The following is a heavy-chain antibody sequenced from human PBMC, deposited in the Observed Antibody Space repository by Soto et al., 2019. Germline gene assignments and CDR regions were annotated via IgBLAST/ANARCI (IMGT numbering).Heavy chain of an antibody. Sequence: SETLSLTCTVSGGPLSRYYWSWVRQPPGKGLEWIGDIYYSGSTNYKPSLKSRVPISVDTSKNQFSLKLGSVTAADTAVYYCARGYYYDSSGYPYGYYFDYWGQGTLVTVSS. V-gene: IGHV4-59*01. CDR1: GGPLSRYY. CDR3: ARGYYYDSSGYPYGYYFDY. J-gene: IGHJ4*02. CDR2: IYYSGST. D-gene: IGHD3-22*01.